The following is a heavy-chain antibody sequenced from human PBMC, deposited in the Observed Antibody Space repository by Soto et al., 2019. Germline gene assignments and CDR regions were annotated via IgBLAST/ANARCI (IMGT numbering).Heavy chain of an antibody. D-gene: IGHD6-13*01. V-gene: IGHV4-59*01. J-gene: IGHJ6*02. CDR2: IYYSGST. CDR3: AREGVSSSWYNYYGMDV. Sequence: SETLSLTCTVSGCSISSYYWSWIRQPPGEGLEWIGYIYYSGSTNYNPSLKSRVTISVDTSKNQFSLKLSSVTAADTAVYYCAREGVSSSWYNYYGMDVWGQGTTVTVSS. CDR1: GCSISSYY.